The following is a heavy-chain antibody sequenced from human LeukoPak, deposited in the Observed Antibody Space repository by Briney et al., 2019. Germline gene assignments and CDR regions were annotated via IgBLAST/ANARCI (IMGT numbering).Heavy chain of an antibody. CDR2: IYDRGDPT. J-gene: IGHJ4*02. CDR1: GFSFSNAA. Sequence: PGGSLRLSCAASGFSFSNAAMSWVHQAPGKGLEWVSTIYDRGDPTYYADSVKGRFIISRDNSKNTLYLQMNSPRAEDSAVYYCAHKTGFDYWGQGTLVSVSS. CDR3: AHKTGFDY. V-gene: IGHV3-23*01.